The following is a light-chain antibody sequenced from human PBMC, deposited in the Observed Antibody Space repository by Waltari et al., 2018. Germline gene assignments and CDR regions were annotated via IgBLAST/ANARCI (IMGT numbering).Light chain of an antibody. J-gene: IGKJ2*01. CDR1: QPVPNN. Sequence: EIVMTQSPATLAVSPGERATLSCRASQPVPNNLAWYQQKPGQSPRLLISDASTRATGLPARFSGSGSGTEFTLTISSLQSEDFAFYYCQQYNNWPYTFGQGTKLEIK. CDR3: QQYNNWPYT. CDR2: DAS. V-gene: IGKV3-15*01.